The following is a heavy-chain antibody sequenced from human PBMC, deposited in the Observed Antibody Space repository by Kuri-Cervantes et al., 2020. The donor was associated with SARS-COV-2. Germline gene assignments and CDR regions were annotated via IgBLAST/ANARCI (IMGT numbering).Heavy chain of an antibody. CDR3: ASPSGYTVMSEYFQH. Sequence: SETLSLTCAVSGYSISSGYYWGWIRQPPGKGLEWIGSIYHSGSTYYNPSLKSRVTISVDTSKNQFSLKLSSVTAADTAVYYCASPSGYTVMSEYFQHWGQGTLVTVSS. D-gene: IGHD3-22*01. CDR2: IYHSGST. CDR1: GYSISSGYY. V-gene: IGHV4-38-2*01. J-gene: IGHJ1*01.